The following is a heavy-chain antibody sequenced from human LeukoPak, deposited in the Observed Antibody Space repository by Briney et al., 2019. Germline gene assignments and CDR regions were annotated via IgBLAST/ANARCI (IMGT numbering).Heavy chain of an antibody. CDR1: GFTFSTSS. V-gene: IGHV3-48*04. D-gene: IGHD2-2*02. CDR3: ARDQYRFFDY. CDR2: ISSSSTTI. J-gene: IGHJ4*02. Sequence: PGGSLRLSCAASGFTFSTSSMNRVRQAPGKGLEWLSFISSSSTTIYYADSVKGRFTISRDNAKNSLYLQMNSLRAEDTAMYYCARDQYRFFDYWGQGTLVTVSS.